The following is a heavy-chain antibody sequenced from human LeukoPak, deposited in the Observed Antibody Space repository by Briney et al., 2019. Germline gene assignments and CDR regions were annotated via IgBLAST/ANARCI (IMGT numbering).Heavy chain of an antibody. CDR3: ARGDSSDWPDAFAV. J-gene: IGHJ3*01. Sequence: TGGSLRLSCAASGFTFAHWAMHWVRQGPGKGVEWLSLISWDGVTTHYADSVKGRFTISRDNSKNSLHLQMNSLRSEDIALYYCARGDSSDWPDAFAVWGQGTFVTVSS. CDR1: GFTFAHWA. D-gene: IGHD6-19*01. V-gene: IGHV3-43*02. CDR2: ISWDGVTT.